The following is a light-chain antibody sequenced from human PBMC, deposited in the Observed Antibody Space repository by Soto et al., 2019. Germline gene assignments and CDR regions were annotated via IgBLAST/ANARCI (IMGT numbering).Light chain of an antibody. Sequence: IQLTQSPSSLSASIGDRVTITCRASQGISNYLAWYQQKPGKVPKLLIYAASTLQSGVPSRFSGSGSGTDFTLTISSLQPEDVATYYCQKYNSALVTFGQGTKVDIK. V-gene: IGKV1-27*01. CDR2: AAS. J-gene: IGKJ1*01. CDR1: QGISNY. CDR3: QKYNSALVT.